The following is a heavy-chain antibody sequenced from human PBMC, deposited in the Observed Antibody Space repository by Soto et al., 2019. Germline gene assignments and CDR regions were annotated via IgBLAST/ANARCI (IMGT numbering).Heavy chain of an antibody. J-gene: IGHJ4*02. CDR1: GFIFNYYT. Sequence: SGGSLRLSCVGSGFIFNYYTMTWVRQAPGKGLEWVASIGVNVGHIFYAASVKGRFTISRDDSKKTLFLQMNSLKVEDTAVYYCAKWQQLKWGQGTLVTVSS. V-gene: IGHV3-21*01. CDR2: IGVNVGHI. D-gene: IGHD6-13*01. CDR3: AKWQQLK.